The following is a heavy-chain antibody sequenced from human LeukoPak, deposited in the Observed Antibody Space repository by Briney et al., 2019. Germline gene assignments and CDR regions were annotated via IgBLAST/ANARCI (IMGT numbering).Heavy chain of an antibody. CDR3: ARPHGVLEMATIAWFDP. Sequence: ASVKVSCKASGYTFTSYGISWVRQAPGQGLEWMGWINAYNGNTNYAQKLQGRVTVTTDTSTSTAYMELRSLRSDDTAVYYCARPHGVLEMATIAWFDPWGQGTLVTVSS. D-gene: IGHD5-24*01. V-gene: IGHV1-18*01. J-gene: IGHJ5*02. CDR1: GYTFTSYG. CDR2: INAYNGNT.